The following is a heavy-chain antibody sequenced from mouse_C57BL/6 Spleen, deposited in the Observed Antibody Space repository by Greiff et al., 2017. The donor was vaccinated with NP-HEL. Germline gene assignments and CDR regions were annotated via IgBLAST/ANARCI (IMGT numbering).Heavy chain of an antibody. Sequence: VQLQQPGAELVKPGASVKMSCKASGYTFTSYWITWVKQRPGQGLEWIGDIYPGSGSTNYNEKFKSKATLTVDTSSSTAYMQLSSLTSEDSAVYYCARYYYGSGDYYFDYWGQGTTLTVSS. CDR1: GYTFTSYW. CDR2: IYPGSGST. CDR3: ARYYYGSGDYYFDY. V-gene: IGHV1-55*01. D-gene: IGHD1-1*01. J-gene: IGHJ2*01.